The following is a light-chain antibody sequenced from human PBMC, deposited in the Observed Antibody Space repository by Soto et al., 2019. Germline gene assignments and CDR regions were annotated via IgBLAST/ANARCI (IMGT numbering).Light chain of an antibody. CDR2: GAS. Sequence: EIVLTQSPVTRSLSPGERATLSCRASQSVSSSYLAWYQQKPGQAPRLLIYGASSRATGIPDRFSGSGSGTDFTLTISRLEPEDFAVYYCQQYGSSPFTFGPGTKVDIK. J-gene: IGKJ3*01. V-gene: IGKV3-20*01. CDR1: QSVSSSY. CDR3: QQYGSSPFT.